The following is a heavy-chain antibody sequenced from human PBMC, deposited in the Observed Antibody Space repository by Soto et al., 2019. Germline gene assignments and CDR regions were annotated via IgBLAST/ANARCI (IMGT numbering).Heavy chain of an antibody. D-gene: IGHD3-16*01. CDR3: ARAYEGDYFDY. CDR2: ISYDGSNK. CDR1: GFTFSSYG. J-gene: IGHJ4*02. Sequence: HPGGSLRLCCAACGFTFSSYGMHWVRQAPGKGLEWVAVISYDGSNKYYADSVKGRFTISRDNSKNTLYLQMNSLRAEDTAVYYCARAYEGDYFDYWGQGTLVTVSS. V-gene: IGHV3-30*19.